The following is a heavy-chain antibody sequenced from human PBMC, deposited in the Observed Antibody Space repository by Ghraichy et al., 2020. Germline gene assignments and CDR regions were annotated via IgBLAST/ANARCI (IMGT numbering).Heavy chain of an antibody. J-gene: IGHJ6*02. CDR2: IDWDDDK. D-gene: IGHD1-26*01. CDR1: GFSLSTSGMC. Sequence: SGPTLVKPTQTLTLTCTFSGFSLSTSGMCVSWIRQPPGKALEWLARIDWDDDKYYSTSLKTRLTISKDTSKNQVVLTMTNMDPVDTATYYCARMVKGDTYGGSYYYYYGMDVWGQGTTVTVSS. V-gene: IGHV2-70*11. CDR3: ARMVKGDTYGGSYYYYYGMDV.